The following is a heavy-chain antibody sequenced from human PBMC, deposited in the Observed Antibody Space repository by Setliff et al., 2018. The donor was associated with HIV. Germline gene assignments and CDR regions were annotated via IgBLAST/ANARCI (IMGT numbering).Heavy chain of an antibody. CDR3: ARGLSFYDPGGFDY. CDR2: ISSSSSYI. CDR1: GFTFSDYY. D-gene: IGHD3-22*01. J-gene: IGHJ4*02. Sequence: GGSLRLSCAASGFTFSDYYMSWIRQAPGKGLEWVSSISSSSSYIYYADSVKGRFTISRDDAKNSLYLQMNSLRAEDTAVYYCARGLSFYDPGGFDYWGQGTLVTVSS. V-gene: IGHV3-11*03.